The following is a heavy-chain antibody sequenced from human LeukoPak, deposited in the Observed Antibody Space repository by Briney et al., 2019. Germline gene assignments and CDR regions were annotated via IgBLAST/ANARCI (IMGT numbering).Heavy chain of an antibody. CDR1: GGSISSYY. J-gene: IGHJ5*02. CDR2: IYYSGST. Sequence: KPSETLSLTCTVSGGSISSYYWSWIRQPPGKGLEWIGYIYYSGSTNYNPSLKSRVTISVDKSKNQFSLKLSSVTAADTAVYYCAARELLRPNWFDPWGQGTLVTVSS. D-gene: IGHD1-26*01. V-gene: IGHV4-59*12. CDR3: AARELLRPNWFDP.